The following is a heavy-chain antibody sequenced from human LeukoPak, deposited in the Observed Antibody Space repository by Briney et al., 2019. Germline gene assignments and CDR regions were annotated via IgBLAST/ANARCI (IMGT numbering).Heavy chain of an antibody. J-gene: IGHJ4*02. CDR3: ARGEKSWINGFDI. CDR1: GFTFSSHW. V-gene: IGHV3-74*01. CDR2: INSDGSGT. D-gene: IGHD2-8*01. Sequence: GGSLRLSCAASGFTFSSHWMHWVRQAPGKGLVWVSRINSDGSGTIYADSVKGRFTISRDNAKNTLDLQVNSLRAEDTAVYYCARGEKSWINGFDIWGQGTLVTVSS.